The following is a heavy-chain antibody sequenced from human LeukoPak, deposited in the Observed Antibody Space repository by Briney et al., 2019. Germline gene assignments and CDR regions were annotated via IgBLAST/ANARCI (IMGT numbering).Heavy chain of an antibody. V-gene: IGHV3-23*01. J-gene: IGHJ4*02. CDR2: ISGSGGST. CDR1: GFTFSSYA. D-gene: IGHD6-19*01. Sequence: PGGSLRLSCAASGFTFSSYAMSWVRQVPGKGLEWVSAISGSGGSTYYADSVKGRFTISRDNSKNTLYLQMNSLRAEDTAIYYCAKDTVGSGWYEGFDYWGQGTLVTVSS. CDR3: AKDTVGSGWYEGFDY.